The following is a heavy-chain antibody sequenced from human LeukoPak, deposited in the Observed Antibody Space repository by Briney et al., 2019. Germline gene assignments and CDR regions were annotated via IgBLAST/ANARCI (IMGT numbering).Heavy chain of an antibody. D-gene: IGHD6-6*01. Sequence: PGGSLRLSCAASGFTFSSYWMQWVRQAPGKGLEWVSTISSGTGSYIYYADSVRGRFTISRDNAKNSLYLQMNSLRAEDTAVYYCARCSGVFGSSGYWGQGTLVTVSS. CDR3: ARCSGVFGSSGY. J-gene: IGHJ4*02. CDR1: GFTFSSYW. CDR2: ISSGTGSYI. V-gene: IGHV3-21*01.